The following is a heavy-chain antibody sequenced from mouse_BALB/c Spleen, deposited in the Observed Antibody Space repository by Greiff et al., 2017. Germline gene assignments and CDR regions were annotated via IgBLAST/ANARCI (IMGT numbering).Heavy chain of an antibody. D-gene: IGHD2-4*01. Sequence: QVQLKESGPGLVQPSQSLSITCTVSGFSLTSYGVHWVRQSPGKGLEWLGVIWSGGSTDYNAAFISRLSISKDNSKSQVFFKMNSLQANDTAIYYCARSTMITYYYAMDYWGQGTSVTVSS. CDR2: IWSGGST. J-gene: IGHJ4*01. CDR3: ARSTMITYYYAMDY. V-gene: IGHV2-2*02. CDR1: GFSLTSYG.